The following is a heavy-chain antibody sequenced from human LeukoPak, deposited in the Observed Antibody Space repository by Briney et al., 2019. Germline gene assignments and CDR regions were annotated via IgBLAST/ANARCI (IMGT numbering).Heavy chain of an antibody. J-gene: IGHJ4*02. Sequence: GGSLRLSCAASGFTFSSYEMNWVRQAPGEGLEWVSYISSSGSSLKYADSVKGRFTISRDNAKNSLYLQMNSLRAEDTAVYYCARGANYVILTGYLDYWGQGTLVTVSS. CDR3: ARGANYVILTGYLDY. D-gene: IGHD3-9*01. V-gene: IGHV3-48*03. CDR2: ISSSGSSL. CDR1: GFTFSSYE.